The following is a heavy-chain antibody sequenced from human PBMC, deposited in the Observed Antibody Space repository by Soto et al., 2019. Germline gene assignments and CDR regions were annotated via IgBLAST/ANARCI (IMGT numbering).Heavy chain of an antibody. V-gene: IGHV3-21*01. Sequence: EVQLVESGGGLVKPGGSMRLSCAASGFTFSSYSMNWVRQAPGQALEWVSYISSSSSYIYYADSVKGRFTISRDNAKNSLYRHMNSMSAEDTAVYYCARGDSVSPFDYWGQGTLVIVSS. CDR3: ARGDSVSPFDY. J-gene: IGHJ4*02. CDR2: ISSSSSYI. CDR1: GFTFSSYS. D-gene: IGHD3-10*01.